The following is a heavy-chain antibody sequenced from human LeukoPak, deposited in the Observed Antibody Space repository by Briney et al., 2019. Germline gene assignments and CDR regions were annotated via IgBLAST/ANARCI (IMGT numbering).Heavy chain of an antibody. CDR3: AHSHPAIITAVNRYFDY. J-gene: IGHJ4*02. CDR2: IYWNDDK. D-gene: IGHD3-10*01. CDR1: GFSLSTSGVG. Sequence: ESGPTLVKPTQTLTLTCTFSGFSLSTSGVGVGWIRQPPGKALECLALIYWNDDKCYSPSLKSRLTITKDTSKNQVVLAMTNVDPVDTGTYYCAHSHPAIITAVNRYFDYWGQGTLVTVSS. V-gene: IGHV2-5*01.